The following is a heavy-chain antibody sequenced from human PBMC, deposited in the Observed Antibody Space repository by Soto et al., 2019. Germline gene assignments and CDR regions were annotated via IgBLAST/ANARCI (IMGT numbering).Heavy chain of an antibody. CDR2: ISPYDDNT. V-gene: IGHV1-18*01. J-gene: IGHJ6*02. Sequence: ALVKVSCQASGYTFNSYVSSWVRLATGQGLEWMGWISPYDDNTNYAQNLQGRVTMTTDTSTRTAYMELRSLRSDDTAVYYCARGGYYDSSGSRNYHYYGMDAWGQGTTVTV. CDR1: GYTFNSYV. D-gene: IGHD3-22*01. CDR3: ARGGYYDSSGSRNYHYYGMDA.